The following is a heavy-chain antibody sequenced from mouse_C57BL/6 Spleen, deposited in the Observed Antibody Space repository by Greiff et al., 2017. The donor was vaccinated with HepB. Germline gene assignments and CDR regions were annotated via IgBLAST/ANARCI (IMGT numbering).Heavy chain of an antibody. CDR3: ARSPIYYDYEGILDY. Sequence: QVQLKQSGAELVRPGASVKLSCKASGYTFTDYYINWVKQRPGQGLEWIARIYPGSGNTYYNEKFKGKATLTAEKSSSTAYMQLSSLTSEDSAVYFCARSPIYYDYEGILDYWGQGTSVTVSS. CDR1: GYTFTDYY. CDR2: IYPGSGNT. V-gene: IGHV1-76*01. D-gene: IGHD2-4*01. J-gene: IGHJ4*01.